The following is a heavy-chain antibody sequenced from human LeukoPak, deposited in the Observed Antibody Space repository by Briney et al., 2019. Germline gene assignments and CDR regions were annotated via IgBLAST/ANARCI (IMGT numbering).Heavy chain of an antibody. V-gene: IGHV4-39*07. J-gene: IGHJ4*02. Sequence: SETLSLTCTVSGGSISNSGYYWGWIRQPPGKGLEWIGTVYYSGSTYYNPSLKSRVTISVDKSKNQFSLKLSSVTAADTAVYYCARDGAVASLGYWGQGTLVTVSS. CDR3: ARDGAVASLGY. CDR1: GGSISNSGYY. CDR2: VYYSGST. D-gene: IGHD6-19*01.